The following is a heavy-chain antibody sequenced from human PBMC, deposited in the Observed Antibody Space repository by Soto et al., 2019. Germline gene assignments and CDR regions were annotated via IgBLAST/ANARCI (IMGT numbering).Heavy chain of an antibody. D-gene: IGHD1-26*01. Sequence: SETLSLTCAVYGGSFSGYIWSWIRQTPGKGLQWIGQISHSGSANYNPSLKSRVTISVHTSNSQFSLELSSVTAADTAVYYCARGLISGSHYSGGWYYFDSWGQGTLVT. J-gene: IGHJ4*02. V-gene: IGHV4-34*01. CDR1: GGSFSGYI. CDR2: ISHSGSA. CDR3: ARGLISGSHYSGGWYYFDS.